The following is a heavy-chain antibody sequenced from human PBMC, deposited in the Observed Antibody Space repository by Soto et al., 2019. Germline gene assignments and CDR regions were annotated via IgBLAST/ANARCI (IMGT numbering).Heavy chain of an antibody. Sequence: SLRLSCAASGFTFSNAWMSWVRQAPGKGLEWVGRIKSKTDGGTTDYAVPVKGRFTISRDDSKNTLYLQMNSLKTEDTAVYYCTTDLNSGSYPDAFDIWGQGTMVTVSS. V-gene: IGHV3-15*01. J-gene: IGHJ3*02. CDR1: GFTFSNAW. D-gene: IGHD1-26*01. CDR3: TTDLNSGSYPDAFDI. CDR2: IKSKTDGGTT.